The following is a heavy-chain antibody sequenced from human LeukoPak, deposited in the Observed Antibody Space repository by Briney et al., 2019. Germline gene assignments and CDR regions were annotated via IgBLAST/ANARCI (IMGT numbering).Heavy chain of an antibody. Sequence: PGGSPRLSCAVSEFTFSSYVMSWVRQAPGKGLEWVSLISGSGGSKYYADSAKGRFTISRDNSKNILFLQMNSLRAADTAVYYCAKGLDYGGNPYYNYYMDVWGKGTTVIVSS. CDR2: ISGSGGSK. V-gene: IGHV3-23*01. D-gene: IGHD4-23*01. CDR3: AKGLDYGGNPYYNYYMDV. J-gene: IGHJ6*03. CDR1: EFTFSSYV.